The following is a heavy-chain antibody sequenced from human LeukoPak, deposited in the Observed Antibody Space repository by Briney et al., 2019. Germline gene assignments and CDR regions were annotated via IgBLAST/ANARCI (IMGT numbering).Heavy chain of an antibody. CDR3: ARSITMVRGERPPDY. J-gene: IGHJ4*02. CDR2: INHSGST. CDR1: GGSFSGYY. D-gene: IGHD3-10*01. Sequence: PSETLSLTCAVYGGSFSGYYWSWIRQPPGKGLEWIGEINHSGSTNYNPSLKSRVTISVDTSKNQFSLKLSSVTAADTAVYYCARSITMVRGERPPDYWGQGTLVTVSS. V-gene: IGHV4-34*01.